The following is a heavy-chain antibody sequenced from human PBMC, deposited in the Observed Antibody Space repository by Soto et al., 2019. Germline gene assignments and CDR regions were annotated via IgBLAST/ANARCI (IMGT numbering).Heavy chain of an antibody. Sequence: GGSLRLSCAASGFTFSSYAMSWVRQAPGKGLEWVSAISGSGGSTYYADSVKGRFTISRDNSKNTLYLQMNSLRAEDTAVYYCANALSSSRVYFDYWGQGTLVTVSS. V-gene: IGHV3-23*01. J-gene: IGHJ4*02. CDR1: GFTFSSYA. CDR3: ANALSSSRVYFDY. D-gene: IGHD6-6*01. CDR2: ISGSGGST.